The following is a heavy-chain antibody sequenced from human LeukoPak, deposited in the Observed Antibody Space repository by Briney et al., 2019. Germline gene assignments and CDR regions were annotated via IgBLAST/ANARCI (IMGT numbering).Heavy chain of an antibody. Sequence: GGSLRLSCAASGFTFSDYYMSWIRQAPGKGLEWVSYISSSGSTIYYADSVKGRFTISRDNAKNSLYLQMNSLRAEDTAVYYCARPLWFGEPSSGFDYWGQGTLVTVPS. J-gene: IGHJ4*02. CDR1: GFTFSDYY. V-gene: IGHV3-11*01. CDR2: ISSSGSTI. D-gene: IGHD3-10*01. CDR3: ARPLWFGEPSSGFDY.